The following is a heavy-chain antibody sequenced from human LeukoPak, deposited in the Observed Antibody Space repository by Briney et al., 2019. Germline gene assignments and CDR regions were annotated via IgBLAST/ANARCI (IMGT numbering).Heavy chain of an antibody. J-gene: IGHJ4*02. CDR2: IKGDGSST. CDR1: GFTFTTYW. D-gene: IGHD6-13*01. V-gene: IGHV3-74*01. Sequence: PGGSLRLSCAASGFTFTTYWMHWVRHVPGKGLVWVARIKGDGSSTRHADSMKGRFTISRDNAKNTLYLQMNSLRDEDTAVYYCASDSSSWLAEDYWGQGTLVTVS. CDR3: ASDSSSWLAEDY.